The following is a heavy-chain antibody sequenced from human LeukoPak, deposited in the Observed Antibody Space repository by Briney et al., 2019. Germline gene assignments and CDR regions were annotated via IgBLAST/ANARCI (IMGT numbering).Heavy chain of an antibody. Sequence: ASVKVFCKASGYTFTSYDINWVRQATGQGLEWMGWMNPNSGNTGYAQKFQGRVTMTRNTSISTAYMELSSLRSEDTAVYYCARGCRPYYYGSGSYSDWGQGTLVTVSS. V-gene: IGHV1-8*01. J-gene: IGHJ4*02. D-gene: IGHD3-10*01. CDR2: MNPNSGNT. CDR1: GYTFTSYD. CDR3: ARGCRPYYYGSGSYSD.